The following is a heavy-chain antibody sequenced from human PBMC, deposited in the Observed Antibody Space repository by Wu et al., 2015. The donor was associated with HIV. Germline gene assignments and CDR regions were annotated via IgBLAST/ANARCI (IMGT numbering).Heavy chain of an antibody. CDR3: ATGSLRGSYGDYYYYGMDV. CDR1: GYTLTELS. V-gene: IGHV1-24*01. D-gene: IGHD1-26*01. J-gene: IGHJ6*02. Sequence: QVQLVQSGAEVKKPGASVKVSCKVSGYTLTELSMHWVRQAPGKGLEWMGGFDPEDGETIYAQKFQGRVTMTEDTSTDTAYMELSSLRSEDTAVYYCATGSLRGSYGDYYYYGMDVWGQGTTVTVSS. CDR2: FDPEDGET.